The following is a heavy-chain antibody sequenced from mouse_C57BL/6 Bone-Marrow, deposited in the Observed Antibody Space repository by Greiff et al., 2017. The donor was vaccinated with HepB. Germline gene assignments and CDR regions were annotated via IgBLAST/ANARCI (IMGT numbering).Heavy chain of an antibody. CDR1: GFSLTSYG. V-gene: IGHV2-2*01. D-gene: IGHD1-1*01. CDR3: ARITTVVAPNGYFDV. Sequence: QVQLQQSGPGLVQPSQSLSITCTVSGFSLTSYGVHWVRQSQGKGLEWLGVIWSGGSTDYNAAFISRLSISKDNSKSQVFFKMNSLQADDTAIYYCARITTVVAPNGYFDVWGTVTTVTVSS. CDR2: IWSGGST. J-gene: IGHJ1*03.